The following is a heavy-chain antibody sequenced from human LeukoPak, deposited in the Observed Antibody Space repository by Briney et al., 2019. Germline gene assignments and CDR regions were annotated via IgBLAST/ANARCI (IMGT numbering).Heavy chain of an antibody. D-gene: IGHD1-26*01. J-gene: IGHJ4*02. CDR1: GFTFSSYA. CDR2: ISYDGSNK. CDR3: ARTLRGSYVPFDY. Sequence: GRSLRLSCAASGFTFSSYAMHWVRQAPGKGLEWVAVISYDGSNKYYADSVKGRFTISRDNSKNTLYLQMNSLRAEDTAVYYCARTLRGSYVPFDYWGQGTLVTVSS. V-gene: IGHV3-30-3*01.